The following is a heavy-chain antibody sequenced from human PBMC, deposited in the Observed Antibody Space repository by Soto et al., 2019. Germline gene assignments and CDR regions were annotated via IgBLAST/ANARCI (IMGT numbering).Heavy chain of an antibody. CDR2: IKTDGYAA. J-gene: IGHJ4*02. CDR1: GFTFDSHW. V-gene: IGHV3-74*01. D-gene: IGHD6-19*01. Sequence: ESGGGVVQPGGALRLSCVASGFTFDSHWMHWVRQAPGEGLVWVSRIKTDGYAAAYADSVKGRFTISRDNPKNTVYLQMNSLRAEDTAVYFCVRESGVAADCWGQGTLVTVSS. CDR3: VRESGVAADC.